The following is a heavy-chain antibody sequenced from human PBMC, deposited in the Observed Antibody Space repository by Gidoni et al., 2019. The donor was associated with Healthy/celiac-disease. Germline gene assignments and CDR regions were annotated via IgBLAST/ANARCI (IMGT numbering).Heavy chain of an antibody. J-gene: IGHJ4*02. V-gene: IGHV4-59*01. Sequence: QVQLQESGPGLVKPSETLSLTCTVSGGSISSYYWSWIRQPPGKGLEWIGYIYYSGSTNYNPSLKSRVTISVDTSKNQFSLKLSSVTAADTAVYYCARDPVGEDTAPLGGYFDYWGQGTLVTVSS. CDR2: IYYSGST. CDR1: GGSISSYY. CDR3: ARDPVGEDTAPLGGYFDY. D-gene: IGHD5-18*01.